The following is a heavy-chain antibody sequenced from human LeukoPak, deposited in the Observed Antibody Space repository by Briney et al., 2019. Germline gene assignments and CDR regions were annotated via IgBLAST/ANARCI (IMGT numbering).Heavy chain of an antibody. CDR1: GYSISSGYY. J-gene: IGHJ5*02. CDR3: ARRRGRLGYCSGGSCYTPSNWFDP. Sequence: SETLSLTCTVSGYSISSGYYWGWIRQPPGKGLEWIGEINHSGSTNYNPSLKSRVTISVDTSKNQFSLKLSSVTAADTAVYYCARRRGRLGYCSGGSCYTPSNWFDPWGQGTLVTVSS. V-gene: IGHV4-38-2*02. D-gene: IGHD2-15*01. CDR2: INHSGST.